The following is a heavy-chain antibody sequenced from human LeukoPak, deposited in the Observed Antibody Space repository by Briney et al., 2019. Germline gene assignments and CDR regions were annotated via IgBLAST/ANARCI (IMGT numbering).Heavy chain of an antibody. Sequence: PGGSLRLSCAASGFTFNTYAMSWVRQAPGKGLEWVSTIYTTHFTYHADSVKGRFTVSRDDSKNTLYLQMNSLRAEDTALYYCAKDYLKGNGIYDAFVFWGQGTMVTVSS. D-gene: IGHD1-26*01. J-gene: IGHJ3*01. CDR3: AKDYLKGNGIYDAFVF. CDR2: IYTTHFT. CDR1: GFTFNTYA. V-gene: IGHV3-23*01.